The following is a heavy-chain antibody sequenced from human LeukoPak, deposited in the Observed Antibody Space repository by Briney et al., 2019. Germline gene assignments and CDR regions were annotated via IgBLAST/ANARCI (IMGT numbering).Heavy chain of an antibody. J-gene: IGHJ5*02. Sequence: ASVKVSCKASGYTFTLYYMHWVRQAPGQGLEWMGTINPSGGSTHYAQRFQGRVTMTRDTSTSTVDMELSSLRSEGTAVYYCARGYCSSTSCYAWFDPWGQGTLVTVSS. CDR3: ARGYCSSTSCYAWFDP. V-gene: IGHV1-46*01. CDR1: GYTFTLYY. CDR2: INPSGGST. D-gene: IGHD2-2*01.